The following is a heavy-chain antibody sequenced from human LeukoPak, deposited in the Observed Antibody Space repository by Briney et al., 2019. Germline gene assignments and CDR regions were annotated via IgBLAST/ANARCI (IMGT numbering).Heavy chain of an antibody. CDR1: EFTFVRYA. Sequence: GGSLRLSCAASEFTFVRYAMNWVRQAPGKGLEWVSLIYGDGSTYYADSVKGRVTISRDNSKNTVFLQMNSLRAEDTALYYCARINYRAFSIWGQGTMVTVSS. CDR3: ARINYRAFSI. J-gene: IGHJ3*02. D-gene: IGHD4-11*01. V-gene: IGHV3-66*01. CDR2: IYGDGST.